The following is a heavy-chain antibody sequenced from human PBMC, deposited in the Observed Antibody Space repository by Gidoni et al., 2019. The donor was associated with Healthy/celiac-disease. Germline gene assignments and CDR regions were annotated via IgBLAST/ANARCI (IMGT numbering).Heavy chain of an antibody. CDR2: IIPILGIA. CDR1: GGTFSSYT. Sequence: QVQLVQSGAEVKKPGSSVTVSCKASGGTFSSYTISWVRQAPGQGLEWMGRIIPILGIANYAQKFQGRVTITADKSTSTAYMELSSLRSEDTAVYYCANIAVAGKNDYWGQGTLVTVSS. J-gene: IGHJ4*02. CDR3: ANIAVAGKNDY. D-gene: IGHD6-19*01. V-gene: IGHV1-69*02.